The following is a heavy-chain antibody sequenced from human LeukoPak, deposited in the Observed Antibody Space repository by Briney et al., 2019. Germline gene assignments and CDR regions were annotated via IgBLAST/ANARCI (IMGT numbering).Heavy chain of an antibody. V-gene: IGHV1-3*01. J-gene: IGHJ4*02. CDR2: INAGNGNT. Sequence: ASVKVSCKASGYTFTNYFMHWVRQAPGQRLEWMGWINAGNGNTKYSQKFQGRVTITRDTSASTAYMELSSLRSEDTAVYYCARDSFLEFGGSYDYWGQGTLVTVSS. D-gene: IGHD1-26*01. CDR1: GYTFTNYF. CDR3: ARDSFLEFGGSYDY.